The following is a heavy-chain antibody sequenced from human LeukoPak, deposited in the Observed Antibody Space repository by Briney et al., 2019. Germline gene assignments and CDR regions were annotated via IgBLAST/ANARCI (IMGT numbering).Heavy chain of an antibody. J-gene: IGHJ4*02. CDR3: AKDLTMVTTIVDY. CDR2: ISGSGGST. V-gene: IGHV3-23*01. Sequence: GGSLRLSCAASGFTFSNYAMNWVRQAPGKGLEWVSGISGSGGSTSYADSVKGRFTISRDNSKNTLYLQMNSLRAEDTAVYYCAKDLTMVTTIVDYWGQGTLVTDSS. CDR1: GFTFSNYA. D-gene: IGHD4/OR15-4a*01.